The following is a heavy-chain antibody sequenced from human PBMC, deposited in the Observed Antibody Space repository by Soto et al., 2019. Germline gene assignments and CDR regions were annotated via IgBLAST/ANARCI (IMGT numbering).Heavy chain of an antibody. D-gene: IGHD2-21*02. CDR3: AKGGGGDHGD. CDR2: ITTSGART. V-gene: IGHV3-23*01. J-gene: IGHJ4*02. Sequence: EVQLLDSGGGLVQPGGSLRLSCEASGFTFSSSDMCWVRQAPGKGLEWISSITTSGARTFYADSVKGRFTISRDNSKNTLYLQMNSLRVDDTAVYFCAKGGGGDHGDWGQGTPVVVSS. CDR1: GFTFSSSD.